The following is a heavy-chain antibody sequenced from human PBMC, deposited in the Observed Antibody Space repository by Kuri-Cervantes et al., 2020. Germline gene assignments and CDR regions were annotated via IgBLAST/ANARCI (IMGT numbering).Heavy chain of an antibody. J-gene: IGHJ4*01. CDR1: GGSFSDYY. Sequence: SETLSLTCAVYGGSFSDYYWSWIRQPPGKGLEWIGEINHSGSTNYNPSLKSRVTISVDTSKIQFSLKLSSVTAADTAVYYCARRIRRWLQGYYFDYWGHGTLVTVSS. CDR2: INHSGST. V-gene: IGHV4-34*01. CDR3: ARRIRRWLQGYYFDY. D-gene: IGHD5-12*01.